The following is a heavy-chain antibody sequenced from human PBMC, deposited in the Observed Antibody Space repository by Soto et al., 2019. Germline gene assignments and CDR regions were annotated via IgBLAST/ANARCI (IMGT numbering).Heavy chain of an antibody. Sequence: SETLSLTCTVSGGSISSSSYYWGWIRQSPGKGLEWIGSIYYSGSTYYNPSLKSRVTISVDTSKNQFSLKLSSVTAADTAVYYCARGVRYFRTLVGVWFDPWGQGTMVTVS. J-gene: IGHJ5*02. D-gene: IGHD3-9*01. CDR3: ARGVRYFRTLVGVWFDP. CDR1: GGSISSSSYY. CDR2: IYYSGST. V-gene: IGHV4-39*01.